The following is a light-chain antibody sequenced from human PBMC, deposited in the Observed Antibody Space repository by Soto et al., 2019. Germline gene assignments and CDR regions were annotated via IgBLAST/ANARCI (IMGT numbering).Light chain of an antibody. CDR1: QSVSSSY. J-gene: IGKJ1*01. CDR3: QQYNNYST. V-gene: IGKV3-15*01. Sequence: EVVLTQSPGTLSLSPGERATLSCRASQSVSSSYLAWYQQKPGQAPRLLIYGASTRATGIPARFSGSGSGTEFTLTISSLQPDDFATYYCQQYNNYSTFGQGTKVDIK. CDR2: GAS.